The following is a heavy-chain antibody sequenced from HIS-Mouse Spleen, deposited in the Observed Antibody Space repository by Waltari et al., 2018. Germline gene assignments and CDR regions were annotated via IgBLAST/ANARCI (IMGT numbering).Heavy chain of an antibody. J-gene: IGHJ4*02. Sequence: QVQLVQAGAAVKKPGASVKVSCKAAGYTFTGYYMHWVRQAPGQGLEWMGWINPKSGGTNYAQKFQGRVTMTRETSISTAYMELSRLRSDDTAVYYCARDTDYWGQGTLVTVSS. V-gene: IGHV1-2*02. CDR3: ARDTDY. CDR1: GYTFTGYY. CDR2: INPKSGGT.